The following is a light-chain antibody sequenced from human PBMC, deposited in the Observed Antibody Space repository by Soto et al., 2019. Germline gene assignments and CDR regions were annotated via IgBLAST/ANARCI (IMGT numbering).Light chain of an antibody. V-gene: IGKV3-15*01. Sequence: EIVMTQSPVTLSVSPGERATLSCRASQSVSNSFACYQQKPGQAPSLLIYAASTRATAIPARFSGSGSGTDFTLTISSLQSEDFAVYYCQQYNNWPYTFGQGNKLEIE. CDR2: AAS. CDR3: QQYNNWPYT. J-gene: IGKJ2*01. CDR1: QSVSNS.